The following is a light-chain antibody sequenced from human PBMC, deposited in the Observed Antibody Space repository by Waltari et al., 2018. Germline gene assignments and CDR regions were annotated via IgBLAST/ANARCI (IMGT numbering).Light chain of an antibody. CDR2: QNN. Sequence: YVLTQPPSISVPPGQTATITCSGADLGKNSASWYPQKAGQPPTLVIYQNNRRPSDIPDRFSASTSGNAATLTIRGTQPTDEADYYCQAWDTVSFVVFGGGTRLTVL. J-gene: IGLJ2*01. V-gene: IGLV3-1*01. CDR1: DLGKNS. CDR3: QAWDTVSFVV.